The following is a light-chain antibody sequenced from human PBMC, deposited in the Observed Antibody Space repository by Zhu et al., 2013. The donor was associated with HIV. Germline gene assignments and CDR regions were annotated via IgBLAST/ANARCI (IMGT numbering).Light chain of an antibody. CDR2: GAS. V-gene: IGKV1-8*01. Sequence: AIRMTQSPSSLSASTGDRVTITCRATQDINTYLAWYQQKPGKAPNLLIHGASTLHSGVPSRFSGSGSGTDFTLTISCLQSEDFATYYCQQSYSTPFTFGQGTKLEIK. CDR1: QDINTY. J-gene: IGKJ2*01. CDR3: QQSYSTPFT.